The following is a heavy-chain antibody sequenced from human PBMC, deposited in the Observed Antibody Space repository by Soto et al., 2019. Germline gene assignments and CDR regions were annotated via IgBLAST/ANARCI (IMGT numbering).Heavy chain of an antibody. J-gene: IGHJ6*02. CDR1: GGTFSSYA. D-gene: IGHD2-8*01. V-gene: IGHV1-69*13. CDR3: ASRPLNCTNGVCYTIRPSNYYYYYGMDV. Sequence: ASVKVSCKASGGTFSSYAISWVRQAPGQGLEWMGGIIPIFGTANYAQKFQGRVTITADESTSTAYMELSSLRSEDTAVYYCASRPLNCTNGVCYTIRPSNYYYYYGMDVWGQGTTVTVSS. CDR2: IIPIFGTA.